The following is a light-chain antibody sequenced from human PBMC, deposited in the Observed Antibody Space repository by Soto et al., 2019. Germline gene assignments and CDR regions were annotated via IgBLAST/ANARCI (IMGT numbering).Light chain of an antibody. CDR2: GAS. CDR1: QSVSSSY. CDR3: QQYGTSPRT. Sequence: EIVLTQSPGTLSLSPGERATLSCRASQSVSSSYLAWYQQRPGQAPRLLIYGASSRATGLPDRFSGSGSGRDFILTISRLEPEDFAVYYCQQYGTSPRTFGHGTKVEIK. J-gene: IGKJ1*01. V-gene: IGKV3-20*01.